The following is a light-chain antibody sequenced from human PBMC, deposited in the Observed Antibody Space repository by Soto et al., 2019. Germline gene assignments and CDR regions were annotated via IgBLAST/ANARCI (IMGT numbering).Light chain of an antibody. V-gene: IGKV3-11*01. J-gene: IGKJ4*01. CDR1: QCVSSY. CDR3: QQRSNWPLT. Sequence: EVVLTQSPDTLSLSPGERATLSCMASQCVSSYLAWYQQKPGQAPRLLIYDASNRATGIPARFSGSGSGTDFTLTISSLEPEDFAVYYCQQRSNWPLTFGGGTKVDIK. CDR2: DAS.